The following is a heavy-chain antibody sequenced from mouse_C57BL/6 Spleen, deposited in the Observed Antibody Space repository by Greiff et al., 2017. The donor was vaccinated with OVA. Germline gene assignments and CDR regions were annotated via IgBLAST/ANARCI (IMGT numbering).Heavy chain of an antibody. Sequence: QVQLQQPGAELVRPGSSVKLSCKASGYTFTSYWMHWVKQRPIQGLEWIGNIDPSDSETHYNQKFKDKATLTVDKSSSTAYMQLSSLTSEDSAVYYCARSDYGSSGYFDYWGQGTTLTVSS. V-gene: IGHV1-52*01. J-gene: IGHJ2*01. D-gene: IGHD1-1*01. CDR3: ARSDYGSSGYFDY. CDR2: IDPSDSET. CDR1: GYTFTSYW.